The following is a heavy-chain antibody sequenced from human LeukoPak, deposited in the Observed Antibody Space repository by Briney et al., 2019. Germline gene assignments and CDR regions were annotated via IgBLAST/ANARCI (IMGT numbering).Heavy chain of an antibody. V-gene: IGHV3-33*01. D-gene: IGHD6-19*01. Sequence: GGSLTLSSAASGFTFSSYGVHWVRQAPGKGLEWVAVIWYDGSNKYYADSVKGRFTISRDNSKNTLYLQMNSLRAEDTAVYYCARAIAVAGTSNYFDYWGQGTLVTVSS. J-gene: IGHJ4*02. CDR2: IWYDGSNK. CDR1: GFTFSSYG. CDR3: ARAIAVAGTSNYFDY.